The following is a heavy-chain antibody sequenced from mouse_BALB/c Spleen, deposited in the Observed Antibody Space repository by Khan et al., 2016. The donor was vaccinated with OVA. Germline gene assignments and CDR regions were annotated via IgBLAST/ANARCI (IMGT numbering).Heavy chain of an antibody. CDR3: ARMARTIN. V-gene: IGHV5-6-3*01. CDR2: INSNGGST. J-gene: IGHJ2*01. CDR1: GFTFSSYG. Sequence: EVELVESGGGLVQPGGSLKLSCAASGFTFSSYGMSWVRQTPDKRLELVATINSNGGSTYNPDSATGRFTISRDNAKNTLYLQMSSRESEDTAMYYCARMARTINWGQGTTLTVSS.